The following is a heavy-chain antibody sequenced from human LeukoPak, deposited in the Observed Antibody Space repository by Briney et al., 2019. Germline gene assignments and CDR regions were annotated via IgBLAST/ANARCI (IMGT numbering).Heavy chain of an antibody. J-gene: IGHJ6*02. Sequence: ASVKVSCKASGYTFTGYYMHWVRQAPGQGLEWMGRINPNSGGTNYAQKFQGRGTMTRDTSITTAYMALSRLRSDDTAVYYCARDVRRMIVVVITSYYGMDVWGQGTTVTVSS. V-gene: IGHV1-2*06. CDR3: ARDVRRMIVVVITSYYGMDV. D-gene: IGHD3-22*01. CDR1: GYTFTGYY. CDR2: INPNSGGT.